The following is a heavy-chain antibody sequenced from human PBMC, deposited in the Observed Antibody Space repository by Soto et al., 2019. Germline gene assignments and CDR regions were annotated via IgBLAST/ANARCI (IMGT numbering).Heavy chain of an antibody. CDR2: IYASGSN. CDR1: GGSISSNY. CDR3: ARERQLGPYYYNGMDV. Sequence: SETLSLTCTVSGGSISSNYWSWIRQPAGKGLEWIGRIYASGSNNNHPSLKSRVTMSADTSKTQFSLKLSSLTAADTAVYYCARERQLGPYYYNGMDVWGQGTTVTVSS. J-gene: IGHJ6*02. V-gene: IGHV4-4*07. D-gene: IGHD6-6*01.